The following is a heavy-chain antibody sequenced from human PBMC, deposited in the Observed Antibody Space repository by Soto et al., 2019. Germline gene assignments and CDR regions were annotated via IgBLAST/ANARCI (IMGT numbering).Heavy chain of an antibody. CDR2: ISGSGGST. D-gene: IGHD3-22*01. CDR1: GFTFSSYA. V-gene: IGHV3-23*01. J-gene: IGHJ4*02. Sequence: GGSLRLSCAASGFTFSSYAMSWVRQAPGKGLEWVSAISGSGGSTYYADSVKGRFTISRDNSKNTLYLQMNSLRAEDTAVYYCAKLAVFLRIPLNYDSSGYYFDYWGQGTLVTVSS. CDR3: AKLAVFLRIPLNYDSSGYYFDY.